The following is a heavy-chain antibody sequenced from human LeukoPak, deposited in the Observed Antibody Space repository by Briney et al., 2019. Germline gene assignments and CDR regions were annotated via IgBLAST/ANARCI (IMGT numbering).Heavy chain of an antibody. CDR1: GFTFSSYA. J-gene: IGHJ4*02. CDR3: VSENYYGSGSYYVPHY. D-gene: IGHD3-10*01. V-gene: IGHV3-23*01. CDR2: ISGSGGST. Sequence: GGSLRLSCAASGFTFSSYAMSWVRQAPGKGLEWVSAISGSGGSTYYADSVKGRFTISRDNSKNTLYLQMNSLKAEDTAVYYCVSENYYGSGSYYVPHYWGQGTLVTVSS.